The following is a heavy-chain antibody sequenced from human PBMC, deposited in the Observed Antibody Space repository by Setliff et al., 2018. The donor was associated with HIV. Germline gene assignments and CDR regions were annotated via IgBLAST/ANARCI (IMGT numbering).Heavy chain of an antibody. Sequence: SETLSLTCTVSGGPISTNDYYWGFIRQSPGKGLEWIASVHYGGSIFYNPSLKSRVTISLDTSKNQVSLKLNSVTAADTAVFYCARGGRKDLADTWGQGTLVTVSS. J-gene: IGHJ5*02. CDR2: VHYGGSI. CDR1: GGPISTNDYY. D-gene: IGHD3-16*01. V-gene: IGHV4-39*07. CDR3: ARGGRKDLADT.